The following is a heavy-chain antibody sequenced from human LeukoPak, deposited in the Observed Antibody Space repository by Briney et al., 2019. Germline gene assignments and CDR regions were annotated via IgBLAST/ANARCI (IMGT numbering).Heavy chain of an antibody. Sequence: GASVKVSCKASGFTFTNSPMQWVRQARGQPLEWIGWIVVGSGDTNYAQKFQERVTLTRDLSTSTAYMELRSLRSEDTAVYYCATGSGWYSPGYWGQGTLVTVSS. D-gene: IGHD6-19*01. CDR2: IVVGSGDT. J-gene: IGHJ4*02. V-gene: IGHV1-58*02. CDR3: ATGSGWYSPGY. CDR1: GFTFTNSP.